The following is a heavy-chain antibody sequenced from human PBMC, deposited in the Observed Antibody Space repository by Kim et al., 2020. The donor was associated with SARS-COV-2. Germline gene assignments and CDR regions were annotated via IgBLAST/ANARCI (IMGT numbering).Heavy chain of an antibody. CDR1: GFTFSSYA. J-gene: IGHJ4*02. CDR2: ISYDGSNK. Sequence: GGSLRLSCAASGFTFSSYAMHWVRQAPGKGLEWVAVISYDGSNKYYADSVKGRFTISRDNSKNTLYLQMNSLRAEDTAVYYCARGRSSYSSGWYPDYWGQGTLVTVSS. V-gene: IGHV3-30*04. D-gene: IGHD6-19*01. CDR3: ARGRSSYSSGWYPDY.